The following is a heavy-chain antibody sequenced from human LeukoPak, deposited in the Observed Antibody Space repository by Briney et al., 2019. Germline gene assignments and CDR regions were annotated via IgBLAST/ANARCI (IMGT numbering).Heavy chain of an antibody. V-gene: IGHV4-39*01. CDR1: GGSISSSSYY. D-gene: IGHD2-15*01. J-gene: IGHJ3*02. CDR2: IYYSEST. CDR3: ASLPVGYAFDI. Sequence: SETLSHTCTVSGGSISSSSYYWGWIRHPPGKGLEWIGRIYYSESTYYNPSLKSRVTISVDTSKNQFSLKLSSVTAADTAVYYCASLPVGYAFDIWGQGTMVTVSS.